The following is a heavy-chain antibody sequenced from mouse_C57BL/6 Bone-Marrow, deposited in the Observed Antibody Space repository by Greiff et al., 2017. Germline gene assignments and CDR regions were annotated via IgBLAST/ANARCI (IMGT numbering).Heavy chain of an antibody. CDR1: GYAFSSSW. D-gene: IGHD1-1*01. CDR3: ASPNYYGSSYPWFAY. Sequence: QVQLKESGPELVKPGASVKISCKASGYAFSSSWMNWVKQRPGKGLEWIGRIYPGDGDTNYNGKFKGKATLTADKSSSTAYMQLSSLTSEDSAVYFCASPNYYGSSYPWFAYWGQGTLVTVSA. J-gene: IGHJ3*01. V-gene: IGHV1-82*01. CDR2: IYPGDGDT.